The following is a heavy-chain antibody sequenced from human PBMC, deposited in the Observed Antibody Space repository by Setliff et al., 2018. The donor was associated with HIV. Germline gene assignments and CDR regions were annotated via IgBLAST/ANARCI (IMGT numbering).Heavy chain of an antibody. V-gene: IGHV3-30*03. J-gene: IGHJ3*02. D-gene: IGHD3-3*01. CDR3: ARAFGYHDFWSGYSGDEFDI. CDR2: ISIDGSDR. Sequence: GGSLRLSCVASGFVFNNYVFTWIRQAPGRGLEWVAVISIDGSDRYYSDSVKGRFTISRDSSKKTLYLQMNRLTSEDTAVYYCARAFGYHDFWSGYSGDEFDIWGQGTLVTVSS. CDR1: GFVFNNYV.